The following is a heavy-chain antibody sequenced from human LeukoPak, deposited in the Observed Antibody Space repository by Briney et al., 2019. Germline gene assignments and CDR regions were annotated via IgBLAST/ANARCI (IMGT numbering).Heavy chain of an antibody. J-gene: IGHJ4*02. CDR2: IYWDEDK. CDR1: GFSLSTSGVG. Sequence: SGPTLVNPTQTLTLTCTFSGFSLSTSGVGVGWIRQPPGKALDWLAFIYWDEDKRYSTSLESRLTITKDTSKNQVVLTVTSMDPVDTATYYCAHNNYYGSGSSSYYFEYWGQGTLVTVSS. CDR3: AHNNYYGSGSSSYYFEY. V-gene: IGHV2-5*02. D-gene: IGHD3-10*01.